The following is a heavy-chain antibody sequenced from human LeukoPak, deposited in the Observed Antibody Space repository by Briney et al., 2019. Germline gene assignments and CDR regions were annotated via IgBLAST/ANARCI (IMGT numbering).Heavy chain of an antibody. CDR2: ISSSSSTI. Sequence: GGSLRLSCAASGFTFSSYSMNWVRQAPGKGLEWVSYISSSSSTIYYADSVKGRFTISRDNAKNSLYLQMNSLRAEDTAVYYCARGSNYYDSSGYYSWFDPWGQGTLVTVSS. CDR3: ARGSNYYDSSGYYSWFDP. V-gene: IGHV3-48*01. CDR1: GFTFSSYS. J-gene: IGHJ5*02. D-gene: IGHD3-22*01.